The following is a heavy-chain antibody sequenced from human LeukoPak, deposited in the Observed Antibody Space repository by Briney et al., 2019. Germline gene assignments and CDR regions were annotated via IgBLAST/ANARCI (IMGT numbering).Heavy chain of an antibody. Sequence: SETLSLTCTVSGGSITSYYWSWIRQPPGKGLEWIGYISHNGKTNYNPSLQSRVTISVETSKNQFSLKLSSVTAADTAVYYCARHDYYGSGSYSVHWFDPWGQGTLVTVSS. CDR3: ARHDYYGSGSYSVHWFDP. V-gene: IGHV4-59*08. D-gene: IGHD3-10*01. CDR1: GGSITSYY. CDR2: ISHNGKT. J-gene: IGHJ5*02.